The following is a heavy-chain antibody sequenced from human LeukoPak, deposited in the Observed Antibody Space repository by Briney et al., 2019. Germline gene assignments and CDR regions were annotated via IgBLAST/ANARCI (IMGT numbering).Heavy chain of an antibody. CDR1: GFTLSSSG. J-gene: IGHJ4*02. CDR2: IRYDGSNQ. D-gene: IGHD6-19*01. Sequence: GGSLRLSYAASGFTLSSSGMHWVRQAPGKGLEWVAFIRYDGSNQYYADSVKGRFTISRDNSKNTLYLQMNSLRTEDTAVYYCAKDQSSGWPHYFDYWGQGTLVTVSS. CDR3: AKDQSSGWPHYFDY. V-gene: IGHV3-30*02.